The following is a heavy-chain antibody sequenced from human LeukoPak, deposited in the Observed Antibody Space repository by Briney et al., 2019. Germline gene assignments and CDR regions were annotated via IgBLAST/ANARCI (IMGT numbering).Heavy chain of an antibody. D-gene: IGHD1-26*01. CDR3: ARVSGSSQS. CDR1: GYTFTGYY. J-gene: IGHJ4*02. CDR2: MNPNSGNT. V-gene: IGHV1-8*02. Sequence: ASVKVSCKASGYTFTGYYMHWVRQAPGQGLEWMGWMNPNSGNTGYAQKFQGRVTMTRNTSISTAYMELSSLRSEDTAVYYCARVSGSSQSWGQGTLVTVSS.